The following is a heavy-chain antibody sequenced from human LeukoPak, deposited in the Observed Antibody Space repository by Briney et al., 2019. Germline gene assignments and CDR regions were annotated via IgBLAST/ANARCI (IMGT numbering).Heavy chain of an antibody. J-gene: IGHJ4*02. CDR3: ARPQEEDGYNYNWAFDY. CDR2: IIPIFGTA. CDR1: GGTFSSYA. Sequence: SVKVSCKASGGTFSSYAISWVRQAPGQGLEWMGGIIPIFGTANYAQKFQGRVTITADKSTSTAYMELSSLRSEDTAVYYCARPQEEDGYNYNWAFDYWGQGTLVTVSS. D-gene: IGHD5-24*01. V-gene: IGHV1-69*06.